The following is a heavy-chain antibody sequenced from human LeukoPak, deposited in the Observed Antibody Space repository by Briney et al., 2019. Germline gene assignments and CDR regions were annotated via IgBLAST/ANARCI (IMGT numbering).Heavy chain of an antibody. D-gene: IGHD3-22*01. V-gene: IGHV1-18*01. CDR3: AREANYDDTPDAFDI. CDR2: ISAYNGNT. CDR1: SYTFPNYA. J-gene: IGHJ3*02. Sequence: ASVKVSCKASSYTFPNYAISWVRQAPGQGLEWMGWISAYNGNTNYAQKFQGRVTMTRDTSTSTAYMDLRSLRSEDTAVYYCAREANYDDTPDAFDIWGQGTMVTVSS.